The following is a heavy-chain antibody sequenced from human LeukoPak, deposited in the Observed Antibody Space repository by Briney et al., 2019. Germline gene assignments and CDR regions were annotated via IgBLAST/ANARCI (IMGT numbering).Heavy chain of an antibody. J-gene: IGHJ4*02. D-gene: IGHD3-10*01. Sequence: SETLSLTCTVSGVSISSSNSYWGWIRQPPGKGLEWIGSIYYSGNTYYNASLKSQVSISIDTSKNQFSLRLTSVTAADTAVYYCARGRLRLLWFGELLSKPYDYWGQGTLVTVSS. CDR3: ARGRLRLLWFGELLSKPYDY. V-gene: IGHV4-39*01. CDR1: GVSISSSNSY. CDR2: IYYSGNT.